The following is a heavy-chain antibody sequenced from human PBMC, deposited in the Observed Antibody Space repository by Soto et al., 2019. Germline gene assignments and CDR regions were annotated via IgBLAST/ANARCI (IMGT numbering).Heavy chain of an antibody. V-gene: IGHV4-4*02. J-gene: IGHJ1*01. CDR3: AITFSGYSSSWVQH. Sequence: SETLSLTCAVSGGSISSSNWWSWVRQPPGKGLEWIGEIYHSGSTNYNPSLKSRVTISVDKSKNQFSLKLSSVTAADTAVYYCAITFSGYSSSWVQHWGQGTLVTVSS. CDR1: GGSISSSNW. D-gene: IGHD6-13*01. CDR2: IYHSGST.